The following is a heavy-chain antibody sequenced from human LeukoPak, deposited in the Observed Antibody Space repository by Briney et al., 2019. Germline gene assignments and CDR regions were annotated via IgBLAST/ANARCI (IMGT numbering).Heavy chain of an antibody. Sequence: GGSLRLSCVASGFVFNTYWIYWVRQAPGKGLEWVATINQNGTETRYVDSVKGRFTISRDNAKSSVFLQMNSLRVEDTAIFYCAHAYLWGQGTMVTVSS. CDR3: AHAYL. V-gene: IGHV3-7*01. J-gene: IGHJ3*01. CDR2: INQNGTET. D-gene: IGHD2-21*01. CDR1: GFVFNTYW.